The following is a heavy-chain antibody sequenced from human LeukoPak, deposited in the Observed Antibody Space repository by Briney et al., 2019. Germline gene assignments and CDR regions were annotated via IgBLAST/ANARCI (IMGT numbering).Heavy chain of an antibody. Sequence: GGSLRLSCAASGLTFLSYGMHWVRQAPGKGLEWVAFIRYDGSNKYYADSVKGRFTISRDNSKNTLYLQMNSLRAEDTAVYYCAKVGVSSSSWINFDYWGQGTLVTVSS. D-gene: IGHD6-13*01. CDR3: AKVGVSSSSWINFDY. CDR1: GLTFLSYG. J-gene: IGHJ4*02. CDR2: IRYDGSNK. V-gene: IGHV3-30*02.